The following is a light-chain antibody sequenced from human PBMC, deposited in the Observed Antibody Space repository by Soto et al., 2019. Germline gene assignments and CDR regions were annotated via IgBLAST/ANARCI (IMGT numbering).Light chain of an antibody. V-gene: IGKV1-5*01. CDR2: AAS. CDR1: QTISSW. CDR3: QQHYSTPPT. J-gene: IGKJ1*01. Sequence: DIQMTQSPSTLSGSAGDRVTIPCRASQTISSWLAWYQQKPGRPPKLLIYAASSLQGGVPSRFSGSGSGTDFILTISSLQPEDFATYYCQQHYSTPPTFGQGTKVDIK.